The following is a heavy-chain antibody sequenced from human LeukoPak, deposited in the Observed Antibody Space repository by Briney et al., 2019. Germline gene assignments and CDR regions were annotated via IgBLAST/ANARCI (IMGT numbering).Heavy chain of an antibody. CDR2: INHSGST. D-gene: IGHD3-10*01. Sequence: SETLSLTCAVYGGSFSGYYWSWIRQPPGKGLEWIGEINHSGSTNYNPSLKSRVTISVDTSKNQFSLKLSSVTAADTAVYYCARGPKLLWFGAFYDYWAREPWSPSPQ. CDR1: GGSFSGYY. CDR3: ARGPKLLWFGAFYDY. V-gene: IGHV4-34*01. J-gene: IGHJ4*02.